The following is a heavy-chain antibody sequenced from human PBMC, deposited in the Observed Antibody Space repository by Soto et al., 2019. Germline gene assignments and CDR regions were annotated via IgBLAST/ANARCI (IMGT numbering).Heavy chain of an antibody. CDR1: GFTSDDYA. D-gene: IGHD6-13*01. CDR3: VKDESINWYSGHFRH. V-gene: IGHV3-9*02. CDR2: INWNSGSI. J-gene: IGHJ1*01. Sequence: PVGSLRLSCAASGFTSDDYAMHWVRQVPGKGLEWVSGINWNSGSIGYGDSVKGRFAISRDNAKNSLHLQMNSLSAEDTAFYYCVKDESINWYSGHFRHWGQGTLVTVSS.